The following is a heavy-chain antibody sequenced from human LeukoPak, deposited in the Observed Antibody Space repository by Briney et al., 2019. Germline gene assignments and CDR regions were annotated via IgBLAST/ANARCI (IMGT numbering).Heavy chain of an antibody. CDR2: IYYSVST. CDR1: GGSLSSGDYY. J-gene: IGHJ5*02. Sequence: SQSLSLTCTVSGGSLSSGDYYWSWLHQTPGKGLEWIGNIYYSVSTYYNPSLKSRVTISVDTSKNQFSLKLSSVTAADSAVYYCARVYDFWSGYLVDPWGQGTLVTVSS. V-gene: IGHV4-30-4*08. CDR3: ARVYDFWSGYLVDP. D-gene: IGHD3-3*01.